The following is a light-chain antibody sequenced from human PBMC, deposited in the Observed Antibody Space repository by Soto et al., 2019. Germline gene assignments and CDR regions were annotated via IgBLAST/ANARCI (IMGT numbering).Light chain of an antibody. CDR2: TAS. CDR3: QQYNTYPLT. V-gene: IGKV1-5*03. Sequence: DIQMTQSPSTLSASVGDRVTITCRASQSISTWLAWYQQKPGKAPKLLIYTASNLEGGVPSRFSGSGSGTEFTITISSLQPDDFATYYCQQYNTYPLTFGGGTTVEIK. J-gene: IGKJ4*01. CDR1: QSISTW.